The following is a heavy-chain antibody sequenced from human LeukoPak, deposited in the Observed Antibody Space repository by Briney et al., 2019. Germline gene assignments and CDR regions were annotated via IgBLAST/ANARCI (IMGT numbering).Heavy chain of an antibody. CDR2: TYPGDSNH. J-gene: IGHJ4*02. CDR3: VRHPQRSGWSHFDY. V-gene: IGHV5-51*01. D-gene: IGHD6-19*01. Sequence: GESLQISSKVSGYSFTAYWIGWVRPMPGMGLEWVAITYPGDSNHVYSPSFQGQVTISADTSISTAYLQWNSLRASDTAMYFCVRHPQRSGWSHFDYWGQGTLVTVSA. CDR1: GYSFTAYW.